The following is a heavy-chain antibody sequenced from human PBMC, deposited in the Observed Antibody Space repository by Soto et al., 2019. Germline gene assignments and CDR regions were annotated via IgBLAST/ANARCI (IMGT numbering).Heavy chain of an antibody. CDR3: ARRLRSLPTANLVL. V-gene: IGHV3-11*06. Sequence: GGSLRLSCEASGFPFGDYYMSWIRQSPERGLEWLSFLSSSSRFTKYADSVRGRFTISRDNAKNAMYLQMNSLRAEETAAYYFARRLRSLPTANLVLWGRGTLLTVSS. CDR2: LSSSSRFT. CDR1: GFPFGDYY. J-gene: IGHJ2*01. D-gene: IGHD4-17*01.